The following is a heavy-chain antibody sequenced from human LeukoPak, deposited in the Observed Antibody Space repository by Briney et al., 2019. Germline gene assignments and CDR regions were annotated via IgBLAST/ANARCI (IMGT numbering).Heavy chain of an antibody. D-gene: IGHD2-2*01. CDR2: FYPGDSDT. Sequence: GGSLQISCQGFGSRFTSYWIAWVRPLPGKGLEGMGIFYPGDSDTRYSPSFQGQVTISGDKSISTVYLQWSSLKASDTAMYYCARVDLYCSSTSCYSFDCGGQGTLVTVS. V-gene: IGHV5-51*01. CDR1: GSRFTSYW. CDR3: ARVDLYCSSTSCYSFDC. J-gene: IGHJ4*02.